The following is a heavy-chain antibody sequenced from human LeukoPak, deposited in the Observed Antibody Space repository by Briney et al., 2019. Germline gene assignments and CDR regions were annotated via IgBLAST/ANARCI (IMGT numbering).Heavy chain of an antibody. CDR3: AKDHQPGIAAAGPMDY. J-gene: IGHJ4*02. CDR2: ISYDGSNK. CDR1: GFTFSSYA. Sequence: PGGSLRLSCAASGFTFSSYAMHWVRQAPGKGLEWVAVISYDGSNKYYADSVKGRFTISRDNSKNTLYLQMNSLRAEDTAVYYCAKDHQPGIAAAGPMDYWGQGTLVTVSS. D-gene: IGHD6-13*01. V-gene: IGHV3-30-3*01.